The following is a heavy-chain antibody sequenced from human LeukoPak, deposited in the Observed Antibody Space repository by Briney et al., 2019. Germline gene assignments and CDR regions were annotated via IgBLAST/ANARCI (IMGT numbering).Heavy chain of an antibody. J-gene: IGHJ4*02. CDR2: ISSSSNYM. CDR1: GLTFSSSS. V-gene: IGHV3-21*01. Sequence: PGGSLRLSCAASGLTFSSSSMNWVRQAPGKGLEWVSSISSSSNYMYYTDSVKGRFTIFRDNAENSLYLQMNSLRIEDTAVYYCARGLISSGYSPYLDYWGQGTLVTVSS. CDR3: ARGLISSGYSPYLDY. D-gene: IGHD3-22*01.